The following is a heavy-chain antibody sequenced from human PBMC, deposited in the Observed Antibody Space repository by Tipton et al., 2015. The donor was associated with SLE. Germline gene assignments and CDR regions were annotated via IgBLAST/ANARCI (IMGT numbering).Heavy chain of an antibody. CDR2: LYHSGST. CDR3: ARISTTCCYYFDY. D-gene: IGHD2-2*01. J-gene: IGHJ4*02. V-gene: IGHV4-59*12. Sequence: LRLSCTVSGGSISNYYWSWIRQSPGKGLEWIGYLYHSGSTNYNPSLKSRVTMSVDRSKNQFSLKLNSVTAADTAVYYCARISTTCCYYFDYWGQGTLVTVSS. CDR1: GGSISNYY.